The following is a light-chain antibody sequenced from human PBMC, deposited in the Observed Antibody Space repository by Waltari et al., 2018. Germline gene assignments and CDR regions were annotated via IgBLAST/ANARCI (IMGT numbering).Light chain of an antibody. CDR3: QQRSNWLYT. Sequence: EIVLPQPPATLSLSPGDRATLSCRASQSVSSYLAWYQQKPGQAPRLLIYDASNRATGIPARFSGSGSGTDFTLTISSLEPEDFAVYYCQQRSNWLYTFGQGTKLEIK. J-gene: IGKJ2*01. CDR2: DAS. CDR1: QSVSSY. V-gene: IGKV3-11*01.